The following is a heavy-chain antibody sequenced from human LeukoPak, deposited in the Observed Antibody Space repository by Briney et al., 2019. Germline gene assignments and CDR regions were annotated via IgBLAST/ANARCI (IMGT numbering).Heavy chain of an antibody. Sequence: GGSLRLSCAASGFTVSSNYMSWVRQAPGKGLVWVSRINSDGSSTSYADSVKGRFTISRDNAKNTLYLQMNSLRADDTAVYYCARGEYSSGWSLSDYWGQGTLVTVSS. CDR1: GFTVSSNY. V-gene: IGHV3-74*01. CDR2: INSDGSST. CDR3: ARGEYSSGWSLSDY. D-gene: IGHD6-19*01. J-gene: IGHJ4*02.